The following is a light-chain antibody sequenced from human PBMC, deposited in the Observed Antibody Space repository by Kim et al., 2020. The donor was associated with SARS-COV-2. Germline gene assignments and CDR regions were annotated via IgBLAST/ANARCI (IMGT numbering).Light chain of an antibody. CDR3: QAWDNNRVV. CDR1: KLENKY. Sequence: VSPGQTARITCSGDKLENKYVSWYQQKSGQSPVLVIYQDSRRPSVIPARFSGSNSGNTATLTISGTQAMDEADFYCQAWDNNRVVFGGGTQLTVL. CDR2: QDS. V-gene: IGLV3-1*01. J-gene: IGLJ2*01.